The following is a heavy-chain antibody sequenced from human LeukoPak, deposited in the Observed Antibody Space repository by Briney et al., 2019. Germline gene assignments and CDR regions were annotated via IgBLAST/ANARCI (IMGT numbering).Heavy chain of an antibody. Sequence: GPSVKVSCKASGFTLTDYIHWVRQDPRQGLQWMGWIKPNSGATDYAQKFQGRVTMTRDTSISSVYMELSSLRSDDTAVYYCARADSVPAGDYHYWYMDVWGKGTTVTVSS. CDR2: IKPNSGAT. D-gene: IGHD2-2*01. J-gene: IGHJ6*03. V-gene: IGHV1-2*02. CDR3: ARADSVPAGDYHYWYMDV. CDR1: GFTLTDY.